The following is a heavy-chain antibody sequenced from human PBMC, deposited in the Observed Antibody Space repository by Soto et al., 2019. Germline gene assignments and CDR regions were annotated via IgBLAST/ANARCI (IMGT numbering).Heavy chain of an antibody. Sequence: QVQVVESGGGVVQPGRSLRLSCTASGFTFSGHAMHWVRQAPGKGLEWVAQIWYDGSNKYYADSVKGRFTISRDNSKNTLYVQMDSLRVEDTAVYYCARDGQSLAPYALDVWGLGTTVTVSS. J-gene: IGHJ6*02. V-gene: IGHV3-33*01. CDR2: IWYDGSNK. D-gene: IGHD6-19*01. CDR3: ARDGQSLAPYALDV. CDR1: GFTFSGHA.